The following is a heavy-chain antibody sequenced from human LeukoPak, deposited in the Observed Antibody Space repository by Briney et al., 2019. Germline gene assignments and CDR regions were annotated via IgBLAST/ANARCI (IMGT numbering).Heavy chain of an antibody. CDR1: GFTFSSYG. Sequence: GRSLRLSCAASGFTFSSYGMHWVRQAPGKGLEWVSLIYSGGSTYYADSVKGRFTISRDNSKNTLYLQMNSLRAEDTAVYFCARMAWDGDYVDGYWGQGTLVTVSS. D-gene: IGHD4-17*01. CDR3: ARMAWDGDYVDGY. CDR2: IYSGGST. J-gene: IGHJ4*02. V-gene: IGHV3-53*01.